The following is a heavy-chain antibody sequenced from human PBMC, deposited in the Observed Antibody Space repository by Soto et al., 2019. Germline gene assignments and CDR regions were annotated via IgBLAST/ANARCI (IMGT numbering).Heavy chain of an antibody. J-gene: IGHJ4*02. CDR2: IYYSGST. Sequence: SETVSLTCTVSGGAVRGGSYYWSWIRQPPGKGLEWIGYIYYSGSTNYNPSLKSRVTISVDTSKNQFSLKLSPVTAADTAVYYCARDRGLLWFGTIDYWGQGTLVTVSS. CDR3: ARDRGLLWFGTIDY. V-gene: IGHV4-61*01. D-gene: IGHD3-10*01. CDR1: GGAVRGGSYY.